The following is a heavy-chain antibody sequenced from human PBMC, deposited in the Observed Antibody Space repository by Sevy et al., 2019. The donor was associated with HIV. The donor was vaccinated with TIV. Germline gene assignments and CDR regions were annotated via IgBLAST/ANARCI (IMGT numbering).Heavy chain of an antibody. CDR3: VKYRGLTQDFDY. CDR2: ITSNGIST. CDR1: GFPFRSNI. V-gene: IGHV3-64D*06. Sequence: GGSLRLSCSASGFPFRSNIMGWVRQAPGKRLEYVSGITSNGISTHYVPSVKGRFSISRDNSKNTMYLQMSSLRPEDTAVYYCVKYRGLTQDFDYWGQGTLVTVSS. D-gene: IGHD3-10*01. J-gene: IGHJ4*02.